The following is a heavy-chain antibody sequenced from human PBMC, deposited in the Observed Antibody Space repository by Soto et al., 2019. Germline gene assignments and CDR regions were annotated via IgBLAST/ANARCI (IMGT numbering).Heavy chain of an antibody. J-gene: IGHJ5*02. V-gene: IGHV4-59*01. CDR3: ARGGLRFDP. CDR2: IYYSGST. Sequence: SETLSLTCTVSVGSISSYYWSWIRQPPGKGLEWIGYIYYSGSTNYNPSLKSRVTISVDTSKNQFSLKLSSVTAADTAVYYCARGGLRFDPWGQGTLVTVSS. CDR1: VGSISSYY. D-gene: IGHD3-22*01.